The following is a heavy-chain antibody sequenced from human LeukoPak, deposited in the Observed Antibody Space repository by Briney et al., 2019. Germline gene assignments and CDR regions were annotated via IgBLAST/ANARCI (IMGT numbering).Heavy chain of an antibody. CDR2: ISSSSSYI. J-gene: IGHJ4*02. D-gene: IGHD2-2*01. V-gene: IGHV3-21*01. Sequence: KSGGSLRLSCAASGFTFSSYSMNWVRQAPGKGLEWVSSISSSSSYIYYADSVKGRFTISRDNAKNSLYLQMNSLRAEDTAVYYCARELYCSSTSCPDYWGQGTLVTVSS. CDR1: GFTFSSYS. CDR3: ARELYCSSTSCPDY.